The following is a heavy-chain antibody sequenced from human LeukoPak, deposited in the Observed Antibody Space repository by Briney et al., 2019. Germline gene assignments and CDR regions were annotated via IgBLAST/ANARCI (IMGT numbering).Heavy chain of an antibody. CDR3: ARVGSSDYVWGSYRYTDWFDP. CDR2: INPNTGST. V-gene: IGHV1-2*02. D-gene: IGHD3-16*02. Sequence: ASVKVSCKASGFTFTAYYMHWVRQAPGQGLEWMGWINPNTGSTNYAQKFQGRVTMTRDTSISTAYMELSRLRSDDTAVYYCARVGSSDYVWGSYRYTDWFDPWGQGTLVTVSS. CDR1: GFTFTAYY. J-gene: IGHJ5*02.